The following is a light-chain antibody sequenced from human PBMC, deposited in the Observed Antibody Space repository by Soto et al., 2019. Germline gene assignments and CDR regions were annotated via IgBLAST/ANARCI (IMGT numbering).Light chain of an antibody. CDR1: QRVSSY. CDR3: QQRSNWPLMYT. V-gene: IGKV3-11*01. J-gene: IGKJ2*01. Sequence: EIVLTQSPATLSLSPWERATLSCRASQRVSSYLAWYQHKTGQAPRLLIYDASNRSTGIPARFSGSGSGTDFTLTISRLEPEDFAVYYCQQRSNWPLMYTFGQGTKLVIK. CDR2: DAS.